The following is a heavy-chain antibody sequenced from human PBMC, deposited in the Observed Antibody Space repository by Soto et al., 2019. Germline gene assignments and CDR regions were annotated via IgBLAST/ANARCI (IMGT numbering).Heavy chain of an antibody. D-gene: IGHD6-19*01. Sequence: QIILKESGPPLVKPTQTLTLTCTFSGFSLSSTRMAVGWIRQPPGKDLEWLALIYWDDDKRYSPFLKSRLTITKDTSKNQVVLTMSNMDPVDTARYYCAHIVVAGLGYYFDYWGQGTLVTVSS. CDR2: IYWDDDK. J-gene: IGHJ4*02. CDR1: GFSLSSTRMA. V-gene: IGHV2-5*02. CDR3: AHIVVAGLGYYFDY.